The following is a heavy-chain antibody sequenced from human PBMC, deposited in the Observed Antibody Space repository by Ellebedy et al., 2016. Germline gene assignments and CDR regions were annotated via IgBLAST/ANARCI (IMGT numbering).Heavy chain of an antibody. D-gene: IGHD3-22*01. Sequence: ASVKVSCXASGYTFITYYIHWVRQAPGQGLEWMGLVFPSGGGTSYAQKFQGRVTMMRETSTSSGYMELSSLTYEDTAVYYCATGIDSSSASAWGQGTQVTVSS. CDR2: VFPSGGGT. CDR3: ATGIDSSSASA. V-gene: IGHV1-46*01. CDR1: GYTFITYY. J-gene: IGHJ5*02.